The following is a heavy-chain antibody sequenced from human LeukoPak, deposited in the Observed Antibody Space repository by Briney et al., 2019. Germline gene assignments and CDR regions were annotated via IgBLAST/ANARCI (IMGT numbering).Heavy chain of an antibody. Sequence: PGRSLRLSCAASGFTLEDYALHWVRQTPGKGLEWVSGIKWSSGFIAYADFVKGRFTLSRDYAKKSLYLQMNSLRAEDTAVYYCARGFGYWGQGTLVTVSS. J-gene: IGHJ4*02. CDR3: ARGFGY. CDR1: GFTLEDYA. CDR2: IKWSSGFI. V-gene: IGHV3-9*01.